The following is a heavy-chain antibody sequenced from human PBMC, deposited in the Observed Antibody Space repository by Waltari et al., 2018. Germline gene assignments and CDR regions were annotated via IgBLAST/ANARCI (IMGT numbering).Heavy chain of an antibody. CDR2: LYYRGTT. V-gene: IGHV4-39*01. J-gene: IGHJ5*01. Sequence: QLQLQESGPGLVKPSETLSLTCTFSGGSINSDSFYWGWIRQPPGRGQEWIGSLYYRGTTYFSPSLRRRVTIAVDTSKRQFYLKLSSVTAADTAVYYCARAPDSWGQGTLVTVSS. CDR3: ARAPDS. CDR1: GGSINSDSFY.